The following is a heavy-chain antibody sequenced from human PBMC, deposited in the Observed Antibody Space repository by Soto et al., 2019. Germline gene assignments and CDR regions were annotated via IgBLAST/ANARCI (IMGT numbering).Heavy chain of an antibody. D-gene: IGHD3-10*01. V-gene: IGHV4-39*01. CDR3: ARRSGRSKRWDWFDP. J-gene: IGHJ5*02. CDR1: GGSISSSSYY. Sequence: QLQLQESGPGLVKPSETLSLTCTVSGGSISSSSYYWGWIRQPPGKGLEWIGSIYYSGSTYYNPSLKSRVTISVDTSKNQFSLKLSSVTAADTAVYYCARRSGRSKRWDWFDPWGQGTLVTVSS. CDR2: IYYSGST.